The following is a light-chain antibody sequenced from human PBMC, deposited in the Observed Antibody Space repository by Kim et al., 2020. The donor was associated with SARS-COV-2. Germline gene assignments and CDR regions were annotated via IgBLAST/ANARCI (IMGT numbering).Light chain of an antibody. CDR3: QVWDSSSDQWV. CDR2: YDI. J-gene: IGLJ3*02. V-gene: IGLV3-21*04. Sequence: SYELTQPPSVSVAPGKTAMITCGGTNIGGKNVHWYQRKPGQAPVVVICYDIERPPGIPERFSGSNSGNTATLTISGVEAGDEADYYCQVWDSSSDQWVFGGGTQLTVL. CDR1: NIGGKN.